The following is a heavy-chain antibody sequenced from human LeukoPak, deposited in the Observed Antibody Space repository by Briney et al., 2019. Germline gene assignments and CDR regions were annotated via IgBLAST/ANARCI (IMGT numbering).Heavy chain of an antibody. CDR3: ARDHLFNDFSSGSPLLDY. Sequence: PGGSLRLSCAASGFTFSSYGMHWVRQAPGKGLEWVAVIWYDGSNKYYADSVKGRFTISRDNSKNTLYLQMNSLRAEDTAVYYCARDHLFNDFSSGSPLLDYWGQGTLVTVSS. D-gene: IGHD3-3*01. CDR1: GFTFSSYG. CDR2: IWYDGSNK. V-gene: IGHV3-33*01. J-gene: IGHJ4*02.